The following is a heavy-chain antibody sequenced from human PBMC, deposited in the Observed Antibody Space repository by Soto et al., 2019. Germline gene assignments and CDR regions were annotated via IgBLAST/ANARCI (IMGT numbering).Heavy chain of an antibody. V-gene: IGHV1-69*13. CDR3: ARGVAGPLHWFDP. J-gene: IGHJ5*02. D-gene: IGHD6-19*01. Sequence: ASVKVSCKASGDTFSTYTITWVRQAPGQGLEWMGGIIPRSGTSNYAQKFQGRVTITADESTSTAYMELSSLRSEDTAVYYCARGVAGPLHWFDPWGQGTLVTVSS. CDR1: GDTFSTYT. CDR2: IIPRSGTS.